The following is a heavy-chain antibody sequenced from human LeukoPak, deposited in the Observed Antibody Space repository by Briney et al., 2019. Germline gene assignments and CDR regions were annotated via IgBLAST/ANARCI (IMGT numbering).Heavy chain of an antibody. CDR3: ARENSGIAVAHSPGYYYYYGMDV. V-gene: IGHV1-18*01. D-gene: IGHD6-19*01. Sequence: ASVKVSCKASGYTFTSYGISWVRQAPGQGLEWMGWISAYSGNTNYAQKLQGRVTMTTDTSTSTAYMELRSLRSDDTAVYYCARENSGIAVAHSPGYYYYYGMDVWGQGTTVTVSS. CDR2: ISAYSGNT. J-gene: IGHJ6*02. CDR1: GYTFTSYG.